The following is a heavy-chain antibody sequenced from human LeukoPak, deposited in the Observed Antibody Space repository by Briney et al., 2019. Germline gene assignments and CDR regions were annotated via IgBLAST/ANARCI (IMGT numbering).Heavy chain of an antibody. J-gene: IGHJ4*02. CDR1: GFPVSSNY. V-gene: IGHV3-53*01. CDR2: IYSGGST. Sequence: PGGSLRLSCAASGFPVSSNYMSWVRQAPGKGLEWVSVIYSGGSTYYADSVKGRFTISRDNSKNTLYLQMNSLRAEDTAVYYCASPGVYYGSGSYYYWGQGTLVTVSS. CDR3: ASPGVYYGSGSYYY. D-gene: IGHD3-10*01.